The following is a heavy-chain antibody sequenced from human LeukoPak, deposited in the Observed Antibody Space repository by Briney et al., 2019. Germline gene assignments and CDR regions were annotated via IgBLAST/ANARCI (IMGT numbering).Heavy chain of an antibody. CDR1: GGSITSISYY. V-gene: IGHV4-39*07. D-gene: IGHD3-10*01. CDR3: PREAKYYYGSRTFFFFEY. Sequence: SETLSLTCTVSGGSITSISYYWGWIRQPPGKGLEWIGSINYSGSTYYNPSRKSRVTISVDTSKNHLSLKLRSVTAADTAIYYCPREAKYYYGSRTFFFFEYWGQGTLLTVSS. J-gene: IGHJ4*02. CDR2: INYSGST.